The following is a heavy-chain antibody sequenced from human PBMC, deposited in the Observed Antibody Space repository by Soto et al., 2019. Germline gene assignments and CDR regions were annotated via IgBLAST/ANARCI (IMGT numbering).Heavy chain of an antibody. V-gene: IGHV3-48*03. CDR3: ARDFGGGRRGFDY. J-gene: IGHJ4*02. CDR2: ISSSGSTI. Sequence: EVQLVGSGGGLVQPGGSLRLSCAASGFTFSSYEMNWVRQAPGKGLEWVSYISSSGSTIYYADSVKGRFTISRDNAKNSLYLQMNSLRAEDTAVYYCARDFGGGRRGFDYWGQGTLVTVSS. D-gene: IGHD3-16*01. CDR1: GFTFSSYE.